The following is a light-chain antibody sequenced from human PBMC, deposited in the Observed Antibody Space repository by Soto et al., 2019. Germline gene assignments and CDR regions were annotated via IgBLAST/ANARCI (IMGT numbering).Light chain of an antibody. CDR3: QQRSDWRWT. V-gene: IGKV3-15*01. CDR2: GAS. J-gene: IGKJ5*01. CDR1: QSVSSN. Sequence: EIVMTQSPATLSVSPGERATLSCRASQSVSSNLAWYQQKPGQAPRLLIYGASTRATGIPARFSGSGSGTAFTLTIDIVEPEDYAIYYCQQRSDWRWTFGQGTRLEIK.